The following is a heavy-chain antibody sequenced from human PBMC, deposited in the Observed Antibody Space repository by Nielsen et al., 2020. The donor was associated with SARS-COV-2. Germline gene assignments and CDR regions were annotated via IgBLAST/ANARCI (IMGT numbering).Heavy chain of an antibody. J-gene: IGHJ4*02. Sequence: GESLKISCAASGFTFSSYAMSWVRQAPGKGLEWVSAISGSGGSTYYADSVKGRFTISRDNSKNTLYLQMNSLRAEDTAVYYCAKDIIVGATFGSFDYWGQGTLVTVSS. CDR3: AKDIIVGATFGSFDY. V-gene: IGHV3-23*01. CDR2: ISGSGGST. D-gene: IGHD1-26*01. CDR1: GFTFSSYA.